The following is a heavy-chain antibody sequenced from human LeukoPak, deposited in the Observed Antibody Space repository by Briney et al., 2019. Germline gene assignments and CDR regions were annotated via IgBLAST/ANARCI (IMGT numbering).Heavy chain of an antibody. D-gene: IGHD2-15*01. CDR2: ISYDGSNK. J-gene: IGHJ6*04. CDR3: AKDLGYCSGGSCYYQYYYYGMDV. Sequence: GGSLRLSCAASGFTFSSYAMHWVRQAPGKGLEWVAVISYDGSNKYYADSVKGRFTISRDNSKNTLYLQMNSLRAEDTAVYYCAKDLGYCSGGSCYYQYYYYGMDVWGKGTTVTVSS. V-gene: IGHV3-30*04. CDR1: GFTFSSYA.